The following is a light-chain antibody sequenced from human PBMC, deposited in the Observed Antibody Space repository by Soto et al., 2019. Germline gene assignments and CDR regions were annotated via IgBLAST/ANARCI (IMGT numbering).Light chain of an antibody. V-gene: IGKV3-20*01. J-gene: IGKJ3*01. CDR3: QQYGSSQT. CDR2: GAS. Sequence: EIVLTQSPGTLSLSPGERATLSCRASQSVSSSYLAWYQQKPGQAPRLLIYGASSRDTGIPDRFSGSGSGTDFTITISRLEPEDFAVYYCQQYGSSQTFGPGTTVDIK. CDR1: QSVSSSY.